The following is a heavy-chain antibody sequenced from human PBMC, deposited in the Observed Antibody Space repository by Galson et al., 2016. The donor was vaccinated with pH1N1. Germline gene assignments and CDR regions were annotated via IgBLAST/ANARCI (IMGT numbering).Heavy chain of an antibody. CDR1: GGSFRGYY. J-gene: IGHJ3*01. CDR2: INHGERT. CDR3: ARHSTSGFPTIEVAARRRPFDV. V-gene: IGHV4-34*01. Sequence: LSLTCAVYGGSFRGYYWSWIRQPPGKGLEWIGEINHGERTNYNPSLEGRVALSLDMSKNQISLRLMSVTAAGTAVYFCARHSTSGFPTIEVAARRRPFDVWGQGTLVTVSS. D-gene: IGHD6-19*01.